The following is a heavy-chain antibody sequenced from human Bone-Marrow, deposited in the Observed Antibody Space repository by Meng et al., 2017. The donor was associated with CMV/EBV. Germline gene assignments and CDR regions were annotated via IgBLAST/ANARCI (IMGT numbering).Heavy chain of an antibody. D-gene: IGHD3-22*01. CDR1: GGSISSSSYY. J-gene: IGHJ4*02. CDR2: IYYSGST. CDR3: AAGGYYYFDY. Sequence: SETLSLTCTVSGGSISSSSYYWGWIRQPPGKGLEWIGSIYYSGSTYYNPSLKSRVTISVDTSKNQFSLKLSSVTAADTAVYYCAAGGYYYFDYWGQGTLVNVSS. V-gene: IGHV4-39*07.